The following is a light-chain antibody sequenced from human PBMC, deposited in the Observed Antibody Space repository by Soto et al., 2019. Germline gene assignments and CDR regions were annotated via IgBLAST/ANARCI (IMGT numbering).Light chain of an antibody. CDR1: QSVSSNY. CDR3: QQYGSSPQT. Sequence: EIVLTQSPGTLSLSPGERATLSCRASQSVSSNYLAWYQQKPGQAPRLLIYGASSRATGIPDRFSGSGSGTDFTLTISRLEPEDFALYYCQQYGSSPQTFGQGTNLEIK. J-gene: IGKJ2*01. V-gene: IGKV3-20*01. CDR2: GAS.